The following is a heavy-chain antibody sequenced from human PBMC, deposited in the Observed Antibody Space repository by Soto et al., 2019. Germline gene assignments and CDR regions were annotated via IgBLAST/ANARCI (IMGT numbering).Heavy chain of an antibody. V-gene: IGHV3-30*18. Sequence: AGGSLRLSCAASGFTFSSYGMHWVRQAPGKGLEWVAVISYDGSNKYYADSVKGRFTISRDNSKNTLYLQMNSLRAEDTAVYYCAKGLVVPAAAHYYYYGMDVWGQGTTVTVSS. CDR2: ISYDGSNK. D-gene: IGHD2-2*01. CDR3: AKGLVVPAAAHYYYYGMDV. J-gene: IGHJ6*02. CDR1: GFTFSSYG.